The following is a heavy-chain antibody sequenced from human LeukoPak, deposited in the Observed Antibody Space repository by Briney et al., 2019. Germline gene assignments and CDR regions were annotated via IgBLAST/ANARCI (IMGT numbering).Heavy chain of an antibody. CDR3: AREGFPPGVLQ. CDR2: IKPDGSDK. D-gene: IGHD2-2*01. CDR1: GFTFSIYW. V-gene: IGHV3-7*01. Sequence: GGSLRLSCEASGFTFSIYWMSWVRQAPGKGPECVANIKPDGSDKYYVDSMKGRFTISRDNAKNSLYLQMNNLRAEDTAVYYCAREGFPPGVLQWGQGTLVTVSS. J-gene: IGHJ1*01.